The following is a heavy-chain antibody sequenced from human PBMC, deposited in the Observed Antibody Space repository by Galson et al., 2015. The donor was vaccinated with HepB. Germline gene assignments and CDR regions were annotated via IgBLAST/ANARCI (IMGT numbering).Heavy chain of an antibody. D-gene: IGHD6-13*01. CDR2: ISAYNGNT. J-gene: IGHJ4*02. CDR3: ARSSSAAGTGWYFDY. Sequence: SVKVSCKASGYTFTSYGISWVRQAPGQGLEWMGWISAYNGNTNYAQKLQGRVTMTTVTSTSTAYMELRSLRSDDTAVYYCARSSSAAGTGWYFDYWGQGTLVTVSS. CDR1: GYTFTSYG. V-gene: IGHV1-18*01.